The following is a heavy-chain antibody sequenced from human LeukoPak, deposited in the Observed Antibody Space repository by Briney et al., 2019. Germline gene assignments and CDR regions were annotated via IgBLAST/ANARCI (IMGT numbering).Heavy chain of an antibody. J-gene: IGHJ4*02. CDR1: GFTVSNNY. Sequence: GGALRLSCAASGFTVSNNYMSWVCHAPRKGLEWVSLIYSNDKTYYADPVKGRFNISRDNSKNTLYLQMNSLRAEDTAVYYCAGVSKSATTGTVHDYWGQGTLVTVAS. CDR2: IYSNDKT. CDR3: AGVSKSATTGTVHDY. V-gene: IGHV3-53*01. D-gene: IGHD6-13*01.